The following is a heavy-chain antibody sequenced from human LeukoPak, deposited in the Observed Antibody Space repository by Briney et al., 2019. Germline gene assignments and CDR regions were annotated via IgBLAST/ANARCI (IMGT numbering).Heavy chain of an antibody. J-gene: IGHJ4*02. CDR3: ARDFAGLFDY. V-gene: IGHV1-18*01. CDR1: GYTFSNFG. Sequence: ASVKVSCKASGYTFSNFGISWVRQALGKGLEWMGWIAVYNANTNYAQNLQDRVTMTTDTATSTAYMELRSLRSDDTAMYYCARDFAGLFDYWGQGTLVTVSS. CDR2: IAVYNANT. D-gene: IGHD2-21*01.